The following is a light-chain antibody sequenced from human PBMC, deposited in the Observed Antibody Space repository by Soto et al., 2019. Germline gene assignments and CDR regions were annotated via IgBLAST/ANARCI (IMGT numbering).Light chain of an antibody. Sequence: DIQMTQSPSSLSASVGDRVTITCRASQSISNYLNWYQQKPGEAPKLLIYAASSLQSGVPLRFSGSGSGTDFSLTISSLQPEDFATYFCQQSYSAPRTFGGGTKVEIK. J-gene: IGKJ4*01. CDR1: QSISNY. V-gene: IGKV1-39*01. CDR3: QQSYSAPRT. CDR2: AAS.